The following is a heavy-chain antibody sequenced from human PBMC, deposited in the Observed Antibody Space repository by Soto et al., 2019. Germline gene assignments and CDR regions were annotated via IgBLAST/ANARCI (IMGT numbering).Heavy chain of an antibody. J-gene: IGHJ3*02. CDR1: GFTFSTYG. Sequence: EVQLLESGGGLVQPGGSLRLACAASGFTFSTYGMTWVRQSPGKGLEWVSATSGSGTSTYYADSVRGRFTISRDNSENTLYLQMHSPRVEDTAVYYCAKSMHYDFWSGYSRAFDIWGQGTMVTVSS. CDR3: AKSMHYDFWSGYSRAFDI. V-gene: IGHV3-23*01. D-gene: IGHD3-3*01. CDR2: TSGSGTST.